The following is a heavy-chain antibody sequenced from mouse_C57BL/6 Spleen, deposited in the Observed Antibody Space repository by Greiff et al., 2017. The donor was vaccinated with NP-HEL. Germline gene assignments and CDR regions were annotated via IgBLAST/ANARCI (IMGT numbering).Heavy chain of an antibody. D-gene: IGHD1-1*01. J-gene: IGHJ1*03. CDR2: ISNLAYSI. CDR1: GFTFSDYG. CDR3: ARLAGSWYFDV. Sequence: EVQGVESGGGLVQPGGSLKLSCAASGFTFSDYGMAWVRQAPRKGPEWVAFISNLAYSIYYADTVTGRFTISRENAKNTLYLEMSSLRSEDTAMYYCARLAGSWYFDVWGTGTTVTVSS. V-gene: IGHV5-15*01.